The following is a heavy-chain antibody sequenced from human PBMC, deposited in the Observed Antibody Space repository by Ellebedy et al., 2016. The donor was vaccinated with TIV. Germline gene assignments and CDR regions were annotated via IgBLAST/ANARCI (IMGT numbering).Heavy chain of an antibody. J-gene: IGHJ4*02. CDR1: GFTFKNFW. Sequence: GGSLRLSCYASGFTFKNFWVGWVRQAPGKGLEWVAHINRDSSDRYFIESVRGRFSISRDNTKNSLFLQMNSLRTEDTAVYYCARVPGDEWEFDYWGQGTLVTVSS. CDR2: INRDSSDR. CDR3: ARVPGDEWEFDY. V-gene: IGHV3-7*04. D-gene: IGHD1-26*01.